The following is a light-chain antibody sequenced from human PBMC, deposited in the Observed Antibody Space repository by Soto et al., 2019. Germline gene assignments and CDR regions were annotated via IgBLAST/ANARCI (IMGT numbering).Light chain of an antibody. V-gene: IGLV2-14*01. CDR1: SSDVGGYNY. J-gene: IGLJ3*02. CDR3: SSYTSNSDWV. CDR2: EVS. Sequence: QSVLTQPASVSGSPGQSITISCTGTSSDVGGYNYVSWYQHHPGKAPKLMIYEVSNRPSGVSNRFSGSKSGNTASLTFSGLQAEDEADYYCSSYTSNSDWVFGGGTKLTVL.